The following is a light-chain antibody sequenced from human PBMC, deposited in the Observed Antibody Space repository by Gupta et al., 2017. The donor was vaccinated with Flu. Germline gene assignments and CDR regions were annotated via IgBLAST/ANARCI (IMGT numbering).Light chain of an antibody. CDR1: SHAVGGSNR. CDR2: AVT. Sequence: SAPTQPRSGSESPGQSVTISCTGTSHAVGGSNRVSWYEQRPGKAPKTILYAVTERPSGVPDRFSGSKSGYTASLTISGLQADDEADYYCSSHAGRVTWVFGTGTTVTVL. V-gene: IGLV2-11*01. CDR3: SSHAGRVTWV. J-gene: IGLJ1*01.